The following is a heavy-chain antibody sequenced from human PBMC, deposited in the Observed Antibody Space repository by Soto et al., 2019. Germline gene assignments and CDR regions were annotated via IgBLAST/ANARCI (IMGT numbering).Heavy chain of an antibody. CDR3: ARVSGSGSYYGSDP. CDR1: GGSISSSNW. J-gene: IGHJ5*02. D-gene: IGHD3-10*01. Sequence: PSETLSLTCAVSGGSISSSNWWSWVRQPPGKGLEWIGEIYHSGSTNYNPSLKSRVTISVDKSKNQFSLKLSSVTAADTAVYYCARVSGSGSYYGSDPWGQGTLVTVSS. V-gene: IGHV4-4*02. CDR2: IYHSGST.